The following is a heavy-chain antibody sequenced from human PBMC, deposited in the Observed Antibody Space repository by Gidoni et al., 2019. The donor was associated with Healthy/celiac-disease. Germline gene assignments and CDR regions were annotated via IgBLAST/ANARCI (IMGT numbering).Heavy chain of an antibody. CDR1: GGSISSSSYY. Sequence: QLQLQESGPGLVKPSETLSLTCTVSGGSISSSSYYWGWIRQPPGKGLEWIGSIYYSGSTYYNPSLKSRVTISVDTSKNQFSLKLSSVTAADTAVYYCARGVIDSHYFDYWGQGTLVTVSS. CDR3: ARGVIDSHYFDY. CDR2: IYYSGST. J-gene: IGHJ4*02. D-gene: IGHD3-22*01. V-gene: IGHV4-39*07.